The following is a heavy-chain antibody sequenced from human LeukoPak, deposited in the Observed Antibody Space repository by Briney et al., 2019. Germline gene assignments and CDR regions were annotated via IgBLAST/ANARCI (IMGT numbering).Heavy chain of an antibody. V-gene: IGHV3-20*04. CDR3: ARVYSSSWYSYGIDYYGMDV. J-gene: IGHJ6*02. Sequence: GGSLRLSCAASGFTFDDYGMSWVRQAPGKGLEWVSGINWNGGSTGYADSVKGRFTISRDNAKNSLYLQMNSLRAEDTAVYYCARVYSSSWYSYGIDYYGMDVWGQGTTVTVSS. CDR1: GFTFDDYG. D-gene: IGHD6-13*01. CDR2: INWNGGST.